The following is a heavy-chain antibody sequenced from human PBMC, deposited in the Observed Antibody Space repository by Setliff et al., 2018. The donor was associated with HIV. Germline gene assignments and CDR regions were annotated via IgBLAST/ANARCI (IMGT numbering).Heavy chain of an antibody. V-gene: IGHV4-4*09. CDR3: ARHPREETQRNYKFDS. Sequence: SETLSLTCTVSGGSNSGDYWSWIRQPPGKGLEWIGYIHTSGRTNYNYPFKTRATISRDTSKNQFSLRLSSVAATDTAMYYCARHPREETQRNYKFDSWGQGTLVTVSS. CDR1: GGSNSGDY. CDR2: IHTSGRT. D-gene: IGHD1-7*01. J-gene: IGHJ4*02.